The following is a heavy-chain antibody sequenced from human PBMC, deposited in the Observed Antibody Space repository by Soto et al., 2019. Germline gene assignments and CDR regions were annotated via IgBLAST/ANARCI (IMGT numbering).Heavy chain of an antibody. Sequence: QVQLVESGGGVVQPGRSLRLSCAASGVTFSYHALNWVRQAPGKGLEWVAVISYDGDNKYIAEAVKGRGTISRDNPKNAASLQMNRLRPEVTAMYFCARGTTTAAFYVMDVWCQGTTVTVPS. D-gene: IGHD2-2*01. J-gene: IGHJ6*02. CDR1: GVTFSYHA. CDR3: ARGTTTAAFYVMDV. V-gene: IGHV3-30-3*01. CDR2: ISYDGDNK.